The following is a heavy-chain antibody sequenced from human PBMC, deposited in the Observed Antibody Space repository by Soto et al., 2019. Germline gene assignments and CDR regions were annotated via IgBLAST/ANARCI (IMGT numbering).Heavy chain of an antibody. CDR2: INLNSGGT. CDR1: GYTFTGYY. J-gene: IGHJ6*02. V-gene: IGHV1-2*04. Sequence: QVQLVQSGAEVKKPGASVKVSCKASGYTFTGYYMHWVRQAPGQGLEWMGWINLNSGGTNYAQKFQGWVTMTRDTSISTAYMELSRLRSDDTAVYYCAREGLTGYSSSWYYYYYGMDVWGQGTTVTVSS. CDR3: AREGLTGYSSSWYYYYYGMDV. D-gene: IGHD6-13*01.